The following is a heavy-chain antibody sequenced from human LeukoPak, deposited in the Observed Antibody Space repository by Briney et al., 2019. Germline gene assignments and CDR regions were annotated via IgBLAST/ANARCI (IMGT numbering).Heavy chain of an antibody. CDR2: IYHSGST. Sequence: PSETLSLTCAVSGYSISSGYYWGWIRQPPGKGLEWIGSIYHSGSTYHNPSLKSRVTISVDTSKNQFSLKLSSVTAADTAVYYCAREFTMVRGVILNWFDPWGQGTLVTVSS. D-gene: IGHD3-10*01. CDR1: GYSISSGYY. J-gene: IGHJ5*02. V-gene: IGHV4-38-2*02. CDR3: AREFTMVRGVILNWFDP.